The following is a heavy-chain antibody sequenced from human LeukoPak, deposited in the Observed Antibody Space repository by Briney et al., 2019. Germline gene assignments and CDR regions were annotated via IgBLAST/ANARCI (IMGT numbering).Heavy chain of an antibody. V-gene: IGHV4-59*08. CDR3: ARSGRKYESSGYYYVVY. Sequence: SETLSLTCTASGASISSYCWSWSRQPPGKGLEWIGYIYNSGSTNYNPSLKSRVTISVDTSKNQFSLKLSSVTAADTAVYYCARSGRKYESSGYYYVVYWGQGTLVTVSS. CDR1: GASISSYC. D-gene: IGHD3-22*01. CDR2: IYNSGST. J-gene: IGHJ4*02.